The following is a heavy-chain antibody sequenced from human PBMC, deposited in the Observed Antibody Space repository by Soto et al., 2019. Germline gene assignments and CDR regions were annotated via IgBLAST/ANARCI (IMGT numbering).Heavy chain of an antibody. CDR3: ARGWGSSGSYNWFDP. J-gene: IGHJ5*02. CDR1: GYTFTSYG. V-gene: IGHV1-18*04. D-gene: IGHD6-19*01. Sequence: VASVKVSFKASGYTFTSYGISWVRQAPGQGLEWMGWISAYNGNTNYAQKLQGRVTMTTDTSTSTAYMELRSLRSDDTAVYYCARGWGSSGSYNWFDPWGQGTLVTVSS. CDR2: ISAYNGNT.